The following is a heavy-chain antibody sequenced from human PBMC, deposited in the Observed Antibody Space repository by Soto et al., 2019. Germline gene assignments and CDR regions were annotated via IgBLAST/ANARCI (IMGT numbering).Heavy chain of an antibody. D-gene: IGHD6-13*01. V-gene: IGHV4-39*01. CDR2: IYYSGST. Sequence: QLQLPESGPGLVKPSETLSLTCTVSGGSISSSSYYWGWIRQPPGKGLEWIGSIYYSGSTYYIPSLNSRVTISVDTSKNQFSLKLSSVTAADTAVYYCARHPMYSSQSDYWGQGTLVTVSS. CDR3: ARHPMYSSQSDY. CDR1: GGSISSSSYY. J-gene: IGHJ4*02.